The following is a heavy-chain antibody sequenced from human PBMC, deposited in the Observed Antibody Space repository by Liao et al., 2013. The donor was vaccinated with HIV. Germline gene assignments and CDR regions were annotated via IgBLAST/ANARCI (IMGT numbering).Heavy chain of an antibody. Sequence: QVQLQESGPGLVKPSQTLSLTCSVSGGSIDSGTYFWSWIRQPAGKGLEWIGRVYSGGSTTYNPSLKNRLTISIHTSKNQVSLNLNSMTVADTAVYYCARGGGWLDYWGHGTLVVVSS. CDR2: VYSGGST. D-gene: IGHD3-16*01. CDR1: GGSIDSGTYF. CDR3: ARGGGWLDY. J-gene: IGHJ5*01. V-gene: IGHV4-61*02.